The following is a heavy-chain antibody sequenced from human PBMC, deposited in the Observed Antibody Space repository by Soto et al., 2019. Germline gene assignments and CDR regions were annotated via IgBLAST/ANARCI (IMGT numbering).Heavy chain of an antibody. J-gene: IGHJ4*02. CDR3: ATPGINYDYYYDSSGYYLYY. D-gene: IGHD3-22*01. CDR1: GGTFSSYA. Sequence: SVKVSCKASGGTFSSYAISWVRQAPGQGLEWMGGIIPIFGTANYAQKFQGRVTITADESTSTAYMELSSLRSEDTAVYYCATPGINYDYYYDSSGYYLYYWGLG. CDR2: IIPIFGTA. V-gene: IGHV1-69*13.